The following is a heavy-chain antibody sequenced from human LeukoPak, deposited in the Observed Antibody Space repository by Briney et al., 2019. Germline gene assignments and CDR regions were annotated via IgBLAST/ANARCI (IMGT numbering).Heavy chain of an antibody. Sequence: ASVKVSCKASGYSFNNYGISWVRQAPGQGPEWMGWISAYDGNTNYAQKFRDRITMTTDTSTNTASMDLRNLRYDDTAVYYCARGMAQQLVFDYWGQGTLVTVSS. V-gene: IGHV1-18*01. CDR2: ISAYDGNT. CDR1: GYSFNNYG. D-gene: IGHD6-13*01. J-gene: IGHJ4*02. CDR3: ARGMAQQLVFDY.